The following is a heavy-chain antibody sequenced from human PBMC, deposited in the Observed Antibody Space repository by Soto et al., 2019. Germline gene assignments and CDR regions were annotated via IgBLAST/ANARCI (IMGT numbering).Heavy chain of an antibody. D-gene: IGHD1-26*01. CDR2: ISDDGDKR. CDR3: AKARVRIVGANSFDY. V-gene: IGHV3-30*18. J-gene: IGHJ4*02. Sequence: GGSLRLSCVGSGFTFSNYGMHWVRQPPGKGLEWVALISDDGDKRYYADSVRGRRIISRDNSKDTLYLQMNSLGPDDTAVYFCAKARVRIVGANSFDYWGQGT. CDR1: GFTFSNYG.